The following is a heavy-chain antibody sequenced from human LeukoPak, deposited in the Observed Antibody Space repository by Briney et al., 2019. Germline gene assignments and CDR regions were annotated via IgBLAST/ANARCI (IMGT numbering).Heavy chain of an antibody. V-gene: IGHV4-39*07. CDR3: ARGDCGGDCYYGY. D-gene: IGHD2-21*02. J-gene: IGHJ4*02. CDR1: GGSISSSSYY. Sequence: SETLSLTCTVSGGSISSSSYYWGWIRQPPGKGLEWIGSIYYSGSTYYNPSLKSRVTISVDTSKNQFSLKLSSVTAADTAVYYCARGDCGGDCYYGYWGQGTLVTVSS. CDR2: IYYSGST.